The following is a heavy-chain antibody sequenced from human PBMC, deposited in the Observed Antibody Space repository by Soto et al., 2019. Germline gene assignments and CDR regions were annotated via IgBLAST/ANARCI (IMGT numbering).Heavy chain of an antibody. J-gene: IGHJ4*02. CDR2: ISASSTYI. CDR1: GFIFSGHT. Sequence: EVQLVESGGGLVKPGGSLRLSCAASGFIFSGHTMNWVRQVPGKGLEWVSSISASSTYIYYADSLKGRFTISRDNAYNSLYLQVSSLRAEDTAVYYCARGWLRDPWMYWGQGTLVTVSS. CDR3: ARGWLRDPWMY. V-gene: IGHV3-21*02. D-gene: IGHD5-12*01.